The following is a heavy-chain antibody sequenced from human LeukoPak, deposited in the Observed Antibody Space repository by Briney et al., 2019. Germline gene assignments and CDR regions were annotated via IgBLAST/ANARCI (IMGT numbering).Heavy chain of an antibody. CDR2: IKQDGSEK. CDR3: ARDFGYYDFWSGYLLMDV. CDR1: GFTFSSYW. V-gene: IGHV3-7*01. D-gene: IGHD3-3*01. Sequence: GGSLRLSCAASGFTFSSYWMSWVRQAPGKGLEWVANIKQDGSEKYYVDSVKGRFTISRDNAKNSLYLQMNSLRAEDTAVYYCARDFGYYDFWSGYLLMDVWGKGTTVTVSP. J-gene: IGHJ6*04.